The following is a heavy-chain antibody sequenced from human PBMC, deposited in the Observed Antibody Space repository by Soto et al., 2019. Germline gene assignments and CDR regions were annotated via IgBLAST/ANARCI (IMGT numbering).Heavy chain of an antibody. CDR2: INNDGSSR. V-gene: IGHV3-74*01. CDR1: GFTFNNFW. D-gene: IGHD3-3*01. Sequence: EVQLVVSGGGLVQPGGSLRLSCAASGFTFNNFWMLWVRQVPGKGLVWISRINNDGSSRSYADSVKGRFTISRDNAKNTLFLQMSSLRVEDTAVYYCARGVAKNTGSWFWGQGILVTVSS. J-gene: IGHJ4*02. CDR3: ARGVAKNTGSWF.